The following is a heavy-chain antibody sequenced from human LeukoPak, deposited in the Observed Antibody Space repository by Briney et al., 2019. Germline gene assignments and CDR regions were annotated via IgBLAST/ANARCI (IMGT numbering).Heavy chain of an antibody. CDR3: AGAYYDSSGRFDY. J-gene: IGHJ4*02. CDR2: ISYDGSNK. D-gene: IGHD3-22*01. CDR1: GFTFSIYA. Sequence: GGSLRLSCAASGFTFSIYAMHWVRQAPGKGLEWVAVISYDGSNKYYADSVKGRFTISRDNSKSALYLQMNSLRAEDTAVYYCAGAYYDSSGRFDYWGQGTLVTVSS. V-gene: IGHV3-30-3*01.